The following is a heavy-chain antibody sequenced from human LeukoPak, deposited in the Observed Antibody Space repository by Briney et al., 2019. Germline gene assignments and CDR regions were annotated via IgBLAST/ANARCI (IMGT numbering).Heavy chain of an antibody. CDR1: GGSFSGYY. V-gene: IGHV4-34*01. CDR2: INHSGST. J-gene: IGHJ4*02. D-gene: IGHD1-7*01. CDR3: ARGSITGTTRLDY. Sequence: SETLSLTCAVYGGSFSGYYWSWIRQPPGKGLEWIGEINHSGSTNYNPSLKGRVTISVDTSKNQFSLKLSSVTAADTAVYYCARGSITGTTRLDYWGQGTLVTVSS.